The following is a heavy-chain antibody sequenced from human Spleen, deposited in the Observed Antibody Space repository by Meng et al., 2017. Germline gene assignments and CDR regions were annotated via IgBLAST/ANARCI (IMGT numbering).Heavy chain of an antibody. V-gene: IGHV3-33*01. D-gene: IGHD5-12*01. CDR2: ITSDGSNK. CDR3: ARASSSSGYAPDY. CDR1: GFTFYSYG. Sequence: GESLKISCTTSGFTFYSYGMHWVRQAPGKGLEWVALITSDGSNKYYADSVKGRFTISRDNSKNTLYLQINSLRAEDTAVYFCARASSSSGYAPDYWGQGTLVTVSS. J-gene: IGHJ4*02.